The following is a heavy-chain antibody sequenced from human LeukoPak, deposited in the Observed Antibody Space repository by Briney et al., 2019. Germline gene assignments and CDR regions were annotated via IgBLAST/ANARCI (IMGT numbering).Heavy chain of an antibody. CDR3: ARVVAVAGDAFDI. CDR2: MNPNSGNT. Sequence: ASVKVSCKASGYTFTSYDFNWVRQATGQGLEWMGWMNPNSGNTGYAQKFQGRVTMTRNTSISTAYMELSSLRSEDTAVYYCARVVAVAGDAFDIWGQGTMVTVSS. V-gene: IGHV1-8*01. D-gene: IGHD6-19*01. J-gene: IGHJ3*02. CDR1: GYTFTSYD.